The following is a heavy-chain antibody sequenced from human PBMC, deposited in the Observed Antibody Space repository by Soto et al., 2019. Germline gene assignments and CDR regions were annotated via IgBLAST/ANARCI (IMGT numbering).Heavy chain of an antibody. CDR2: IIPIFGTA. J-gene: IGHJ4*02. CDR1: GGTFSSYA. Sequence: KVSCQASGGTFSSYAISWVRQAPGQGLEWMGGIIPIFGTANYAQKFQGRVTITADKSTSTAYMELSSLRSEDTAVYYCAAITAMVDYWGQGTLVTVSS. CDR3: AAITAMVDY. V-gene: IGHV1-69*06. D-gene: IGHD5-18*01.